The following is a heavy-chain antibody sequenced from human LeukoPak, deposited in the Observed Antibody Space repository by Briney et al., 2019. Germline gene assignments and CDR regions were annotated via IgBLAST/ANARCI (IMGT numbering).Heavy chain of an antibody. CDR3: ATLVLGYCSSTSCPLPDAFDI. CDR1: GYTFTSYG. CDR2: ISAYNGNT. D-gene: IGHD2-2*01. V-gene: IGHV1-18*01. J-gene: IGHJ3*02. Sequence: ASVKVSCKASGYTFTSYGISWVRQAPGQGPEWMGWISAYNGNTNYAQKLQGRVTMTTDTSTSTAYMELRSLRSDDTAVYYCATLVLGYCSSTSCPLPDAFDIWGQGTMVTVSS.